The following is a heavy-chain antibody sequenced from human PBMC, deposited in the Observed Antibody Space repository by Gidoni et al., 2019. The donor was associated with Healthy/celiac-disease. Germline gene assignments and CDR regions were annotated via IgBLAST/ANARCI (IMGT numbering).Heavy chain of an antibody. D-gene: IGHD1-7*01. CDR1: GFPFSSYG. V-gene: IGHV3-30*18. CDR2: ISYDGSNK. Sequence: QVQLVESGGGVVQPGRSLRLSCAASGFPFSSYGMHWVRQAPGKGLEWVAVISYDGSNKYYADSVKGRFTISRDNSKNTLYLQMNSLRAEDTAVYDCAKDLQTGTTGSSDYWGQGTLVTVSS. J-gene: IGHJ4*02. CDR3: AKDLQTGTTGSSDY.